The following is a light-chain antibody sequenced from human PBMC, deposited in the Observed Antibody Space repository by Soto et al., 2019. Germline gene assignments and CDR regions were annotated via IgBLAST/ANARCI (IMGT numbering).Light chain of an antibody. CDR2: EGD. V-gene: IGLV2-23*01. CDR1: SSDVGNYKF. J-gene: IGLJ1*01. Sequence: QSALTQPASVSGSPGQSITISCTGISSDVGNYKFVSWYQHHPGKAPKLMIYEGDKRPSGVSDRFSASKSGITASLTISGLQADDEADYYCCSYEHSDTHEYVFGTGTKVPV. CDR3: CSYEHSDTHEYV.